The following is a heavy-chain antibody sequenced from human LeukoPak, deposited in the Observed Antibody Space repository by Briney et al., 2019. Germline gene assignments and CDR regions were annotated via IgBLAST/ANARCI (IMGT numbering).Heavy chain of an antibody. CDR1: GVSISSGGYY. D-gene: IGHD3-22*01. CDR2: IYYSGST. J-gene: IGHJ4*02. Sequence: PSQTLCLTCTVSGVSISSGGYYWSWIRQHPGKGLEWIGCIYYSGSTYSNPVLNRRVTSTVDTTKNQFLLKMSLVTAAATAVYYCARGAHHYDSSGYVYSDYWGQGTLVTVSS. CDR3: ARGAHHYDSSGYVYSDY. V-gene: IGHV4-31*03.